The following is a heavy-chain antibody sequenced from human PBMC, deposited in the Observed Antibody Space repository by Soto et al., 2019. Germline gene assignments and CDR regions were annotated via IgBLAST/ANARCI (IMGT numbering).Heavy chain of an antibody. Sequence: QVQLVESGGGVVQPGRSLTVSCEASGISISTYAMHWVRQAPGKGLEWVAVISQDGSVKYYADSVKGRFTISRDNPKNTLFLQMNSLGADDTAVYYGAGRQQNYYSYGMDVWGQGTTVTVSS. D-gene: IGHD6-13*01. CDR3: AGRQQNYYSYGMDV. CDR2: ISQDGSVK. V-gene: IGHV3-30*03. CDR1: GISISTYA. J-gene: IGHJ6*02.